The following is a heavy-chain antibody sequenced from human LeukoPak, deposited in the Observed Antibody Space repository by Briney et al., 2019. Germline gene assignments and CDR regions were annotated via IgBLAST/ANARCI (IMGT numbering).Heavy chain of an antibody. D-gene: IGHD2-2*01. CDR3: ARERREQLLPPYTRSVTYFDY. CDR2: IYYSGST. J-gene: IGHJ4*02. CDR1: GGSISSSSYY. Sequence: SETLSLTCTVSGGSISSSSYYWGWIRQPPGKGLEWIGSIYYSGSTYYNPSLKSRVTISVDTSKNQFSLKLSSVTAADTAVYYCARERREQLLPPYTRSVTYFDYWGQGTLVTASS. V-gene: IGHV4-39*07.